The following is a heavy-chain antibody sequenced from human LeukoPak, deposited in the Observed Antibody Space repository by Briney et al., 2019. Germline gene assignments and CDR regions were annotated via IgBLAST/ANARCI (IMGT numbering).Heavy chain of an antibody. V-gene: IGHV1-2*02. Sequence: ASVNVSCMASGYTFIGYYIHWVRQAPGQGLEWMGWINPKSGGTNYAQKFQGRVTMTRDTSINTGYMELSRLRSDDTAVYYCARVWPDYYYYMDVWGKGTTVTVSS. CDR1: GYTFIGYY. D-gene: IGHD3-16*01. CDR2: INPKSGGT. CDR3: ARVWPDYYYYMDV. J-gene: IGHJ6*03.